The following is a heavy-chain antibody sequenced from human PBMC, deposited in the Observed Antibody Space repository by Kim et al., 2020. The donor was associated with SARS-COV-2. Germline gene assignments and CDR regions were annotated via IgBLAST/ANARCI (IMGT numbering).Heavy chain of an antibody. D-gene: IGHD3-22*01. V-gene: IGHV1-8*01. CDR2: MNPNSGNT. Sequence: ASVKVSCKASGYTFTSYDINWVRQATGQGLEWMGWMNPNSGNTGYAQKFQGRVTMTRNTSISTAYMELSSLRSEDTAVYYCARGPRFPITMIVVVTENWFDPWGQGTLVTVSS. J-gene: IGHJ5*02. CDR3: ARGPRFPITMIVVVTENWFDP. CDR1: GYTFTSYD.